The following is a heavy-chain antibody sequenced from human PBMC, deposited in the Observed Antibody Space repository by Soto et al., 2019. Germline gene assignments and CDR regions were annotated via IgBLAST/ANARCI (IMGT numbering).Heavy chain of an antibody. D-gene: IGHD2-21*02. CDR2: ISAYNGNT. CDR1: GYTFTGYG. Sequence: QVQLVQSGAEVKKPGASVKVSCKASGYTFTGYGISWVRQAPGQGLEWMGWISAYNGNTNYAQKHQGRVTMTTDTSPSTADMELRSLRSDDTAVYFCARAGYCGGDCYYAFDIWGQGKMVTVSS. J-gene: IGHJ3*02. V-gene: IGHV1-18*04. CDR3: ARAGYCGGDCYYAFDI.